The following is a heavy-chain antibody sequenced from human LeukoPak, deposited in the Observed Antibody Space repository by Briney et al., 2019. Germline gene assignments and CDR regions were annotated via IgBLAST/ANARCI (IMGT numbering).Heavy chain of an antibody. Sequence: GASVKVSCKAFGGTFSRYAISWVRQAPGQGLEWMGGITPMFGTANYAQKFQGRVTITADESTSTAYMELSSLRYEDTAVYYCTRDAAIYDSSGYYYLWGGQGTLVTVSS. CDR3: TRDAAIYDSSGYYYLW. CDR1: GGTFSRYA. V-gene: IGHV1-69*13. CDR2: ITPMFGTA. D-gene: IGHD3-22*01. J-gene: IGHJ4*02.